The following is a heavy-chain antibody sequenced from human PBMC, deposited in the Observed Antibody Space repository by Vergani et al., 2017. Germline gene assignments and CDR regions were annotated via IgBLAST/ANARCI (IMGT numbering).Heavy chain of an antibody. V-gene: IGHV4-59*01. CDR2: MYHSGST. CDR3: GRVADFYGLGSRLLDL. D-gene: IGHD3-10*01. CDR1: GGSMSGYY. Sequence: QVRLQESGPGLVKPSETLSLTCSVSGGSMSGYYWSWIWQPPGKELEWNGYMYHSGSTNYNHSRETLVTISGDTSKNQFSLKLNSVTAADTAVYYYGRVADFYGLGSRLLDLWGQGILVTVSS. J-gene: IGHJ5*02.